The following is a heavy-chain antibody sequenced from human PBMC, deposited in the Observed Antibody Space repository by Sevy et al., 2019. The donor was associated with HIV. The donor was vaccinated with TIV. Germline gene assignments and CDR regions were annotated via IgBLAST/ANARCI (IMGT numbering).Heavy chain of an antibody. D-gene: IGHD3-10*01. Sequence: GGSLRLSCAASGFTFSDYYMSWIRQAPGKGLEWVSYISSSSSYTNYADSVKGRFTISRDNAKNSLYLQMNSLRAEDTAVYYCARHRAHGSGCLQDWGKGTLVTVSS. V-gene: IGHV3-11*06. CDR2: ISSSSSYT. CDR3: ARHRAHGSGCLQD. J-gene: IGHJ4*02. CDR1: GFTFSDYY.